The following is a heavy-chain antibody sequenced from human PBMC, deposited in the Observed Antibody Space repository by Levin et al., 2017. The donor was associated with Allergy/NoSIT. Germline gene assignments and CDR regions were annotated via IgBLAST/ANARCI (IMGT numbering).Heavy chain of an antibody. CDR1: GGTFGSSS. CDR2: IFPIYGTS. Sequence: SVKVSCKASGGTFGSSSISWVRQAPGQGLEWMGGIFPIYGTSNYAQKFQVRITIIADESTGTAYMELSGLTSDDTAVYYCATTTGTTRGRGGHYYYGLDAWGQGTTVTVSS. D-gene: IGHD1-1*01. V-gene: IGHV1-69*13. CDR3: ATTTGTTRGRGGHYYYGLDA. J-gene: IGHJ6*02.